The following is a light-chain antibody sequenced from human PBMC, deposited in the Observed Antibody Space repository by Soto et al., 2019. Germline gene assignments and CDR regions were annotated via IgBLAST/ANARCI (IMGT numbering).Light chain of an antibody. Sequence: EVVMTQSPATLSVSPGERATLSCRASHGISSHLAWYQQKPGQPPRLLIYGASTRATGVPARFSGSGSGTEFTLTISSLQSEDFGVYYCQPYNNWPLTFGGGTKVESK. V-gene: IGKV3-15*01. J-gene: IGKJ4*01. CDR1: HGISSH. CDR2: GAS. CDR3: QPYNNWPLT.